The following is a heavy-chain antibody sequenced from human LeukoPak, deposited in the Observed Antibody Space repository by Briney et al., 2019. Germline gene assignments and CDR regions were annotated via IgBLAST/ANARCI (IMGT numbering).Heavy chain of an antibody. CDR1: GGSISSGSYY. Sequence: SQTLSLTCTVSGGSISSGSYYWSWIRQPAGKGLEWIGRIYTSGSTNYNPSLKSRVTISVDTSKNQFSLKLSSVTAADTAVYYCARDVVVPAAPPGYYYYMDVWGKGTTVTISS. V-gene: IGHV4-61*02. J-gene: IGHJ6*03. D-gene: IGHD2-2*01. CDR2: IYTSGST. CDR3: ARDVVVPAAPPGYYYYMDV.